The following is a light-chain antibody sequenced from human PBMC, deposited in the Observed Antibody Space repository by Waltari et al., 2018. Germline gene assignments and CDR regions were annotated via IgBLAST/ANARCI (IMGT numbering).Light chain of an antibody. J-gene: IGKJ4*01. CDR1: QSVLDSSNNKNY. CDR3: QQYYSTPLT. CDR2: WAS. V-gene: IGKV4-1*01. Sequence: DIVMPQSPDSLAVSLGERATINSKSSQSVLDSSNNKNYLAWPQQRPGQPPKLLIYWASTRESGVPDRFSGSGSGTDFTLTISSLQAEDVAVYYCQQYYSTPLTFGGGTKVEIK.